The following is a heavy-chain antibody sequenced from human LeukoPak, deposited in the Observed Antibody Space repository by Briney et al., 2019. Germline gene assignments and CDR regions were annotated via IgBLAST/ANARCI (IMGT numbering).Heavy chain of an antibody. V-gene: IGHV3-23*01. J-gene: IGHJ4*02. D-gene: IGHD3-22*01. CDR2: ISGSGGSS. Sequence: QPGGSLRLSCAASGFTFSSYAMTWVRQAPGRGLEWVSAISGSGGSSYSADSVKGRFTISRDNSKNTLYLQMNSLRAEDTAVYYCATYDSSGYYRSYFDYWGQGILVTVSS. CDR1: GFTFSSYA. CDR3: ATYDSSGYYRSYFDY.